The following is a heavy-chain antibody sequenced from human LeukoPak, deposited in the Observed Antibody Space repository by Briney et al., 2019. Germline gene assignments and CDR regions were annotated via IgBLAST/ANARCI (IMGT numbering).Heavy chain of an antibody. Sequence: PSETLSLTCTVSGGSISSSSYYWGWIRQPPGKGLEWIGSIYYSGSTYYNPSLKSRVTISVDTSKNQFSLKLSSVTAADTAVYYCARLIKLTGDYYFDYWGQGTLVTVSS. CDR3: ARLIKLTGDYYFDY. V-gene: IGHV4-39*07. CDR2: IYYSGST. J-gene: IGHJ4*02. D-gene: IGHD7-27*01. CDR1: GGSISSSSYY.